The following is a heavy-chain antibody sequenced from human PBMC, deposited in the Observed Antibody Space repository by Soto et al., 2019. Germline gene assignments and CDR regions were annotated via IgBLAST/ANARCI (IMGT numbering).Heavy chain of an antibody. V-gene: IGHV3-23*01. J-gene: IGHJ4*02. Sequence: TGGSLRLSCAASGFTFSSYAMSWVRQAPGKGLEWVSAISGSGGSTYYADSVKGRFTISRDNAKNSLSLQMNNLRAEDTAVYYCARENSVQAWLHHFDHWGLGTLVTVSA. CDR3: ARENSVQAWLHHFDH. CDR2: ISGSGGST. D-gene: IGHD5-18*01. CDR1: GFTFSSYA.